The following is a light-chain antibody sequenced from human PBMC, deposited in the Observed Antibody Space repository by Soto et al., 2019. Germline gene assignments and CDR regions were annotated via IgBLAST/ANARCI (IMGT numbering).Light chain of an antibody. J-gene: IGKJ1*01. CDR2: DAS. CDR1: QSVSSY. V-gene: IGKV3-11*01. CDR3: QQRSKWPPWT. Sequence: EIVLTQSPATLSLSPGERATLSCRARQSVSSYLAWYQQKPGQAPRLVIYDASSRATGIPARFSGSGSGTDFTRNISSLEPEDFAVYYCQQRSKWPPWTFGQGTKVEIK.